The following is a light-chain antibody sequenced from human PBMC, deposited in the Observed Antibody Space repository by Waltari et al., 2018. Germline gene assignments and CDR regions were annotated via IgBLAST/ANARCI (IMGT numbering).Light chain of an antibody. Sequence: IAMTKSPATLSVSPGESATLACRASQTVNTNLAWYQQKPGQAPRLLIYAASKRTTGIPARFSGGGSGTDFTLTISGLQSEDSAVYYCQQYNYSPGTFGQGTTLDIK. CDR1: QTVNTN. J-gene: IGKJ2*01. CDR2: AAS. V-gene: IGKV3-15*01. CDR3: QQYNYSPGT.